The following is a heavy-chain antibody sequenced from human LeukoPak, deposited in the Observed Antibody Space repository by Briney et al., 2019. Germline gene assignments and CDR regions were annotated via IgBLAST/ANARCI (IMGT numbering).Heavy chain of an antibody. V-gene: IGHV3-7*01. Sequence: PGGSLRLSCAASGFTFSNYSMNWVRQAPGKGLEWVANIKQDGSEKYYVDSVKGRFTISRDNAKNSLYLQMNSLRAEDTAVYYCARDLGWYYYDSSGALFDYWGQGTLVTVSS. J-gene: IGHJ4*02. CDR3: ARDLGWYYYDSSGALFDY. D-gene: IGHD3-22*01. CDR1: GFTFSNYS. CDR2: IKQDGSEK.